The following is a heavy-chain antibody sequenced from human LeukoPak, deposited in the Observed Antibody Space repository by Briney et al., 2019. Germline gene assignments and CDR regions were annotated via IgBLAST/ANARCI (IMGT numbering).Heavy chain of an antibody. V-gene: IGHV1-69*05. CDR3: ARGYYDSSGYFPLDY. CDR1: GGTFSSYA. CDR2: IIPIFGTA. D-gene: IGHD3-22*01. J-gene: IGHJ4*02. Sequence: SVKVSCKASGGTFSSYAISWERQAPGQGLEWMGGIIPIFGTANYAQKFQGRVTITTDESTSTAYMELSSLRSEDTAVYYCARGYYDSSGYFPLDYWGQGTLVTVSS.